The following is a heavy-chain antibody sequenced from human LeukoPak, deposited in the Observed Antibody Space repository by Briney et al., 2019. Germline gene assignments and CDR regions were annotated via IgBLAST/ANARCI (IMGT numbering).Heavy chain of an antibody. CDR1: GGTLSSYA. Sequence: SVKVSCTASGGTLSSYAISWVRQAPGQGLEWMGGVITTFGTAKYAQKLQCRLTITTDESTSTASMELSSLRSEDTAVYYCARDRAVVTAISAFDIWGQGTMVTVSS. V-gene: IGHV1-69*05. CDR3: ARDRAVVTAISAFDI. CDR2: VITTFGTA. J-gene: IGHJ3*02. D-gene: IGHD2-21*02.